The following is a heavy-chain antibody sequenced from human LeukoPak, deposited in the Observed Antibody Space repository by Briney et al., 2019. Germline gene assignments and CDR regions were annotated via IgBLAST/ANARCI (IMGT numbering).Heavy chain of an antibody. CDR3: AKDTGRPADAITMEDNAFDI. CDR2: ISWSSGII. CDR1: GFTFDDYA. Sequence: GGSLRLSCAASGFTFDDYAMHWVRQAPGKGLEWVSGISWSSGIIGYADSVKGRFTISRDNAKNSLYLQMDSLRAEDTALYYCAKDTGRPADAITMEDNAFDIWGQGTMVTVSS. V-gene: IGHV3-9*01. D-gene: IGHD3-3*01. J-gene: IGHJ3*02.